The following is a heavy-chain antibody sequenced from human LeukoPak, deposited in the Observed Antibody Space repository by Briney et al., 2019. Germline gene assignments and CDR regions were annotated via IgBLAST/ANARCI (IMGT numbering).Heavy chain of an antibody. Sequence: SETLSLTCAVYGGSFSGYYWSWIRQPPGKGLEWIGEISHSGSTNYNPSLKSRVTISVDTSKNQFSLKLSSVTAADTAVYYCARGRSDGSGSYYRRRWFDPWGQGTLVTVSS. V-gene: IGHV4-34*01. J-gene: IGHJ5*02. D-gene: IGHD3-10*01. CDR2: ISHSGST. CDR3: ARGRSDGSGSYYRRRWFDP. CDR1: GGSFSGYY.